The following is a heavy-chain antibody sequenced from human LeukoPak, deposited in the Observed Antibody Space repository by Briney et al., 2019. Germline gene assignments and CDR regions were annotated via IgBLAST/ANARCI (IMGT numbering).Heavy chain of an antibody. CDR3: ARTLRRHCSGGSCYSPHLDY. CDR1: GFTFSTYG. CDR2: IWPDGSNK. D-gene: IGHD2-15*01. Sequence: GRSLRLSCATSGFTFSTYGIHWVRQAPGKGLEWVAVIWPDGSNKYYADSVKGRFTISRDNSKNTLYLQMNSLRAEDTAVYYCARTLRRHCSGGSCYSPHLDYWGQGTLVTVSS. J-gene: IGHJ4*02. V-gene: IGHV3-33*01.